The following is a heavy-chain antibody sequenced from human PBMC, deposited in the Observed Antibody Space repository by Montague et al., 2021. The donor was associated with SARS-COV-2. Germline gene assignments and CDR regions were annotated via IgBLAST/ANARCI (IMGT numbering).Heavy chain of an antibody. V-gene: IGHV2-70*01. CDR1: GFSLSTSGMC. CDR3: ARSYGTTVVTRAFDY. Sequence: PALEKPTQTLTLTCTFSGFSLSTSGMCVSWIRQPPGKALEWLTLIDWDDGKYYSTSLKTRLTISKDTSKNQVVLTMTNMDPVDTATYYCARSYGTTVVTRAFDYWGQGTLVTVSS. D-gene: IGHD4-23*01. CDR2: IDWDDGK. J-gene: IGHJ4*02.